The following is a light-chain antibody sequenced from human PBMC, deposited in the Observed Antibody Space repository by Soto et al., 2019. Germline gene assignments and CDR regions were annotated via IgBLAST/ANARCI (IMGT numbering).Light chain of an antibody. Sequence: DIQVTQSPSSLSASVGDRVTITCQASQDITNYLNWYQQKPGKAPKLLIYDASNLETGVPSRFSGRGSGREFTFTISSLQPEDVATYFCQQYDSLFPFGPGTKVDIK. CDR1: QDITNY. J-gene: IGKJ3*01. V-gene: IGKV1-33*01. CDR3: QQYDSLFP. CDR2: DAS.